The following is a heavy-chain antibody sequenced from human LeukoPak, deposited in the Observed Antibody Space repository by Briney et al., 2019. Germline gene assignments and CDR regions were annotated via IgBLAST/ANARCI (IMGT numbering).Heavy chain of an antibody. J-gene: IGHJ5*02. V-gene: IGHV1-2*02. CDR2: INPNSGGT. Sequence: ASVKVSCKASGYTFTGYYMHWVRQAPGQGLEWMGWINPNSGGTNYAQKFQGRVTMTRDTSISTAYMELSRLRSDDTAVYYCARVPSVLASSGYLDWFDPWGQGTLVTVSS. CDR1: GYTFTGYY. D-gene: IGHD3-22*01. CDR3: ARVPSVLASSGYLDWFDP.